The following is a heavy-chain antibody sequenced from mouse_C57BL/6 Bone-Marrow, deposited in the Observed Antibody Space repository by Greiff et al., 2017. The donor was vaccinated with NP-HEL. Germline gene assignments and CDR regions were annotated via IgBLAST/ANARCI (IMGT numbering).Heavy chain of an antibody. CDR1: GYTFTSYD. CDR3: ARPDYYGSSLYYAMDY. Sequence: VMLVESGPELVKPGASVKLSCKASGYTFTSYDINWVKQRPGQGLEWIGWIYPRDGSTKYNEKFKGKATLTVDTSSSTAYMELHSLTSEDSAVYFCARPDYYGSSLYYAMDYWGQGTSVTVSS. CDR2: IYPRDGST. V-gene: IGHV1-85*01. J-gene: IGHJ4*01. D-gene: IGHD1-1*01.